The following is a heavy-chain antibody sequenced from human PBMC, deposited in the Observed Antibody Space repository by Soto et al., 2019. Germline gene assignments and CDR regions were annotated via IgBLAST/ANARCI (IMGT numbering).Heavy chain of an antibody. J-gene: IGHJ6*02. CDR3: ARDKDRQQLGGNYYYGIDV. V-gene: IGHV1-69*12. CDR1: GGTFGNSA. CDR2: IIPIFPTP. Sequence: QVQLVQSGAEVKKPGSSVTVSCKASGGTFGNSAISWVRHAPGQGLEWMGGIIPIFPTPAYAQTFQRRVTITADESTSTAYMELTSLRSEDTAVYYCARDKDRQQLGGNYYYGIDVWGQGTTVTVSS. D-gene: IGHD3-3*02.